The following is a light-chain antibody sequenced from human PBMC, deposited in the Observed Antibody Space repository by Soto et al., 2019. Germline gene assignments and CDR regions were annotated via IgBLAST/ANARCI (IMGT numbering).Light chain of an antibody. J-gene: IGKJ1*01. Sequence: EIVLTQSPGTLSLSPGERATLSCRASQSVSSSYLVWYQQKPGQAPRLLIYDTSSRATGITDRFSGSGSGTDFTLTISRLEPEDFAVYYCQQYAGSPWTFGQGTKVEIK. V-gene: IGKV3-20*01. CDR2: DTS. CDR1: QSVSSSY. CDR3: QQYAGSPWT.